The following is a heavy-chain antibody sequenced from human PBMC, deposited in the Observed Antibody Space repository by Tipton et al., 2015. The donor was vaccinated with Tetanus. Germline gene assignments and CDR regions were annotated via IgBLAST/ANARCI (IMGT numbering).Heavy chain of an antibody. CDR2: IYYSGSS. CDR1: GGSISGSSYY. Sequence: TLSLTCTVSGGSISGSSYYWGWIRQPPGKGLEWIGSIYYSGSSYYNPTLKSRVTISVDTSKNQFSLKLSSVTAADTAVYYCARDQGGGRVARLNWFGPWGQGALVTVSS. J-gene: IGHJ5*02. V-gene: IGHV4-39*07. CDR3: ARDQGGGRVARLNWFGP. D-gene: IGHD3-16*01.